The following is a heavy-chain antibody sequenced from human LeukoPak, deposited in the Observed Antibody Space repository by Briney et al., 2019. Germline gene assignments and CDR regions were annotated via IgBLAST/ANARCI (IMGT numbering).Heavy chain of an antibody. D-gene: IGHD1-26*01. Sequence: ASVKVSCKASGYTFTSYYMHWVRQAPGQGLEWMGIINPSGGSTSYAQKFQGRVTMTRDMSTSTVYMELSSLRSEDTAVYYCATEWELLGAFDIWGQGTMVTVSS. V-gene: IGHV1-46*01. CDR3: ATEWELLGAFDI. CDR2: INPSGGST. J-gene: IGHJ3*02. CDR1: GYTFTSYY.